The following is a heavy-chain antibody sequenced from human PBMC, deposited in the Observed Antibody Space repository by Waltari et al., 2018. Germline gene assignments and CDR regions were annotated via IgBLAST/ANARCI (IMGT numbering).Heavy chain of an antibody. V-gene: IGHV3-74*01. CDR1: GFTFSSYW. CDR3: ARVGQRCELLG. D-gene: IGHD1-26*01. Sequence: EVQLVESGGGLVQPGGSLRLSCAASGFTFSSYWMHWVRQAPGKGLVWVSLINSDGSSTTYADSVKGRFTISRDNAKDTLYLQMNSLRAEDTAVYYCARVGQRCELLGWGQGTLVTVSS. J-gene: IGHJ4*02. CDR2: INSDGSST.